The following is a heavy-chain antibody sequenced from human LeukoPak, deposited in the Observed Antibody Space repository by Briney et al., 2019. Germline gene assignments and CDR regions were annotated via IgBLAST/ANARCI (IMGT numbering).Heavy chain of an antibody. J-gene: IGHJ4*02. CDR2: IYYSGST. CDR1: GGSISSSSYY. CDR3: ARTRISGSYSFDF. V-gene: IGHV4-39*01. Sequence: SETLSLTCTVSGGSISSSSYYWGWIRQPPGKGLEWIGSIYYSGSTYYNPSLKSRVTISVDTSKNQFSLKLSSVTAADTAVYYCARTRISGSYSFDFWGQGTLVTVSP. D-gene: IGHD1-26*01.